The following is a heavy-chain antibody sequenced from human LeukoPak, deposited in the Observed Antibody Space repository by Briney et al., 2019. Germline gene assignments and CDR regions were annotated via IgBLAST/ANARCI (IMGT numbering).Heavy chain of an antibody. CDR1: EFTFSDFW. Sequence: GSLRLSCAASEFTFSDFWMNWVRQAPGKGLEWIGEIFHRGIPNYNPSLKSRVTMSIDTSKNQLSLNVNSVTAANTAVYYCARVMGASWFFYLDVWGKGTTVTVSS. J-gene: IGHJ6*04. CDR3: ARVMGASWFFYLDV. CDR2: IFHRGIP. V-gene: IGHV4-4*02. D-gene: IGHD3-16*02.